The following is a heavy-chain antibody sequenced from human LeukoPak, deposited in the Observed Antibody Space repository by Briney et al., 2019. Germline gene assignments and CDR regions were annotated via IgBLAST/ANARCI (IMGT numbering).Heavy chain of an antibody. J-gene: IGHJ4*02. D-gene: IGHD3-22*01. CDR1: GYTFTGYY. V-gene: IGHV1-2*02. CDR2: INPNSGGT. Sequence: ASVKVPCKASGYTFTGYYMHWVRQAPGQGLEWMGWINPNSGGTNYAQKFQGRVTMTRDTSISTAYMELSRLRSDDTAVYYCARTERYYYDSSGYYVDYWGQGTLVTVSS. CDR3: ARTERYYYDSSGYYVDY.